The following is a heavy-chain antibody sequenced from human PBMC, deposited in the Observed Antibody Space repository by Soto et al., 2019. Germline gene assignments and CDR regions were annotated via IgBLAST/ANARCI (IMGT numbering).Heavy chain of an antibody. Sequence: QVQLVESGGGVVQPGGSLRLSCAASGFTFSSYGMHWVRQAPGEGLDWVALIWFDGTNYRQADSVRGRFSISRDNSKNTLYLQMDSLRAGDTGVYYCARDFTMGATYSGPSFYSMDVWGQGTTVTVSS. V-gene: IGHV3-33*01. J-gene: IGHJ6*02. CDR2: IWFDGTNY. D-gene: IGHD1-26*01. CDR1: GFTFSSYG. CDR3: ARDFTMGATYSGPSFYSMDV.